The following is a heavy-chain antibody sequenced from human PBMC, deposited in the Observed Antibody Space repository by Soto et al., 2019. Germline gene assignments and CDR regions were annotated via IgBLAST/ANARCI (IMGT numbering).Heavy chain of an antibody. CDR3: ARDGYSYGSFDY. CDR1: GGSFSDYY. V-gene: IGHV4-34*01. D-gene: IGHD5-18*01. J-gene: IGHJ4*02. Sequence: SETLSLTCGVYGGSFSDYYWSWIRQPPGKGLEWIGEINHSGSTNYNPSLKSRVTISVDASKRQISLKLSSVSAADTAVYYCARDGYSYGSFDYWGQGTLVPVSS. CDR2: INHSGST.